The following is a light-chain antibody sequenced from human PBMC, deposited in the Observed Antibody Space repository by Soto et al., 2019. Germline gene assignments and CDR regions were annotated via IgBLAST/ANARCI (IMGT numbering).Light chain of an antibody. V-gene: IGKV3-15*01. Sequence: EIVMTQSPATLSVSPGERATLSCRASQSVNSNLAWYQQKPGQAPRLLISGASTRAPGIPARFSGSGSETEFTLTISSLQSEDFAVYYCQQYNSWWTFGQGTKVEMK. CDR1: QSVNSN. CDR2: GAS. J-gene: IGKJ1*01. CDR3: QQYNSWWT.